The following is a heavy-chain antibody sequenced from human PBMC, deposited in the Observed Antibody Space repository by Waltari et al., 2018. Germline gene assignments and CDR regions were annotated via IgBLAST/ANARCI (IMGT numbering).Heavy chain of an antibody. CDR2: VSDNGNT. J-gene: IGHJ3*01. D-gene: IGHD6-19*01. V-gene: IGHV4-4*07. Sequence: QVQLQESGPGLVKPSEALSLICSVSGDSMSGYHWSWIWQPAGKGLGWIGRVSDNGNTNYSPSLMSRVTMSAEKSKNQLSLTLTSVTSADTAIYYCARARGSGGWAAWGQGQASPCLQ. CDR1: GDSMSGYH. CDR3: ARARGSGGWAA.